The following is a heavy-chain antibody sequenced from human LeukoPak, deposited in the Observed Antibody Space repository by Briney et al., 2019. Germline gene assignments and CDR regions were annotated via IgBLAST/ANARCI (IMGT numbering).Heavy chain of an antibody. V-gene: IGHV5-51*01. Sequence: VASLRLSRKGSGYSFTNYWIGWVLQMPGKGLECVGVIYPGVSDTRYSPSLQRQVTISADKSISTAYLQWSSPEAAVTAMEYCGGTSSSWYGDAFDIWGQGTMVTVSS. J-gene: IGHJ3*02. CDR1: GYSFTNYW. CDR3: GGTSSSWYGDAFDI. D-gene: IGHD6-13*01. CDR2: IYPGVSDT.